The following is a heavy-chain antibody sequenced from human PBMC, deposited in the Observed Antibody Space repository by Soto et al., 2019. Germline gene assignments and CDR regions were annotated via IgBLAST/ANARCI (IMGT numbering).Heavy chain of an antibody. J-gene: IGHJ6*02. CDR1: GYSFTDYH. V-gene: IGHV1-2*04. D-gene: IGHD2-8*01. CDR3: ARGDSTDCSNGVCSFFYNHDMDV. CDR2: INPKSGGT. Sequence: ASVKVSCKASGYSFTDYHIHWVRQAPGQGLEWLGRINPKSGGTSTAQKFQGWVTMTTDTSISTASMELTRLTSDDTAIYYCARGDSTDCSNGVCSFFYNHDMDVWGQGTRSPS.